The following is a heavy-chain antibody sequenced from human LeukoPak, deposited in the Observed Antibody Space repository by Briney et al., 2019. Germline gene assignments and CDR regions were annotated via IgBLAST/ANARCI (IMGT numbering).Heavy chain of an antibody. CDR1: GGSISSGDLY. CDR2: IYYSGST. Sequence: PSQTLSLTCTVSGGSISSGDLYWSWIRQPPGKGLEWIGYIYYSGSTYYNPSLKSRVTISVDPSKNQFSLKLSSVTAADTSVNYCARGLVATTPVGERGAFDYWGQGTLVTVSS. CDR3: ARGLVATTPVGERGAFDY. D-gene: IGHD5-12*01. J-gene: IGHJ4*02. V-gene: IGHV4-30-4*08.